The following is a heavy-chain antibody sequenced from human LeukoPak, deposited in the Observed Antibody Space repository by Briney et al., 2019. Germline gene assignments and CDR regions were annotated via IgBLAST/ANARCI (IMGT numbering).Heavy chain of an antibody. CDR1: GFTFSNYA. CDR3: AKGGYDYIEIGYFDY. J-gene: IGHJ4*02. D-gene: IGHD5-12*01. CDR2: VIASSGST. Sequence: GGSLRLSCVATGFTFSNYAMNWVRQAPGKGLEWVSVVIASSGSTDYADSVKGRFTISRDISKNTLYLQMNRLSAEDTAIYYCAKGGYDYIEIGYFDYWGQGTPVTVAS. V-gene: IGHV3-23*01.